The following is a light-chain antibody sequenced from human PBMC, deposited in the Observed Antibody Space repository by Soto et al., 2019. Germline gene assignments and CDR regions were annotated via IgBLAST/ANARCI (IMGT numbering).Light chain of an antibody. V-gene: IGKV3-20*01. CDR1: QSVSTNQ. Sequence: IVLTQSPGTLSLSPWERATLSCRASQSVSTNQLAWYQQKPGQAPRLLIYGASSRATGIPGRFSGSGSGTDFTLTISRLEPEDFAVYYCQQYGRSPFTFGPGTKVDIK. CDR2: GAS. J-gene: IGKJ3*01. CDR3: QQYGRSPFT.